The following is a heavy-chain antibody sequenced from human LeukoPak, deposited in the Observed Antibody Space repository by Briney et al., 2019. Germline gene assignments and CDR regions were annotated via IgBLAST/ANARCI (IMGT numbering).Heavy chain of an antibody. V-gene: IGHV3-64*01. CDR3: ASSYYYDSTSYYPFDY. CDR1: GFAFSRYA. Sequence: PGGSLRLSCAASGFAFSRYAMHWVRQAPGKGLEFVSAISSNGGSTYYANSVKGRFTISRDNSKNTVYLQMGSLRPEDMAVYYCASSYYYDSTSYYPFDYWGQGTLVTVSS. J-gene: IGHJ4*02. D-gene: IGHD3-22*01. CDR2: ISSNGGST.